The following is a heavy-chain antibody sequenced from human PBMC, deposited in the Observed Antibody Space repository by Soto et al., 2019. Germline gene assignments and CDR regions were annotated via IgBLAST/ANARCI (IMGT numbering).Heavy chain of an antibody. J-gene: IGHJ6*02. CDR1: GYSFTSYW. V-gene: IGHV5-51*01. CDR3: ARSRSYYYDSSGYWVGMDV. D-gene: IGHD3-22*01. Sequence: GASLKISCKGSGYSFTSYWIGWVRQMPGKGLEWMGIIYPGDSDTRYSPSFQGQVSISADKSISTAYLQWSSLKASDTAMYYCARSRSYYYDSSGYWVGMDVWGQGTTVTVSS. CDR2: IYPGDSDT.